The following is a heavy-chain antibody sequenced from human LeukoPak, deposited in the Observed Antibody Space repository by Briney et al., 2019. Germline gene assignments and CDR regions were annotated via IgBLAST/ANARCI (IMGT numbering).Heavy chain of an antibody. CDR1: GYSFSSSSHY. J-gene: IGHJ4*02. Sequence: SETLSLTCTVSGYSFSSSSHYWGWLRQPPGRGLEWIGSIRNSGNTYYSPSLKSRVTISVDTSKNQFSLKLSSVTAADTAVYYCARHVYGEYGPGDYWGQGILVTVSS. D-gene: IGHD4-17*01. V-gene: IGHV4-39*01. CDR2: IRNSGNT. CDR3: ARHVYGEYGPGDY.